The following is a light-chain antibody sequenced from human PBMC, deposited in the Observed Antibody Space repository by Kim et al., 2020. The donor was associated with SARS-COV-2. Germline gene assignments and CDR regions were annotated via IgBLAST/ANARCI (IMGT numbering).Light chain of an antibody. V-gene: IGKV3-20*01. CDR1: QSVSSSS. CDR3: QQYGSSPQT. CDR2: GAS. J-gene: IGKJ1*01. Sequence: SPGEKATLSCRVSQSVSSSSLAWYQQKPGQAPRLLIYGASNWATGIPDRFSGSGSGTDFILTISGVETEDSAVYYCQQYGSSPQTFGQGTKVDIK.